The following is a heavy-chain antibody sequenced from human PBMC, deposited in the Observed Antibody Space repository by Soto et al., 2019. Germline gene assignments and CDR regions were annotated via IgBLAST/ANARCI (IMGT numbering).Heavy chain of an antibody. Sequence: ELQLVASGGGLVQPGGSLRLSCAASGFTVSNNYLRWVRQAPGKGLEWVSLIYSGGDTYYADSVKGRFTISRDNSKNTLYLQMNSLRAEDTAVYYCARDGTYNWVGGPGILVTVSS. CDR3: ARDGTYNWV. CDR1: GFTVSNNY. J-gene: IGHJ4*02. V-gene: IGHV3-66*01. CDR2: IYSGGDT. D-gene: IGHD1-1*01.